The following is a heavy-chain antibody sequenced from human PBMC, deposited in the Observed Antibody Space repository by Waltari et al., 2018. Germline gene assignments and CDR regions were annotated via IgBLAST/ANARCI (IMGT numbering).Heavy chain of an antibody. J-gene: IGHJ4*02. CDR3: ANLEPGGYSSSWYAPNAEYRSYFDY. D-gene: IGHD6-13*01. V-gene: IGHV3-23*01. CDR1: GFTFSSYA. Sequence: EVQLLESGGGLVQPGGSLRLSCAASGFTFSSYAMSWVRQAPGKGLEWVSAISGSGGSTYYADSVKGRFTISRDNSKNTLYLQMNSLRAEDTAVYYCANLEPGGYSSSWYAPNAEYRSYFDYWGQGTLVTVSS. CDR2: ISGSGGST.